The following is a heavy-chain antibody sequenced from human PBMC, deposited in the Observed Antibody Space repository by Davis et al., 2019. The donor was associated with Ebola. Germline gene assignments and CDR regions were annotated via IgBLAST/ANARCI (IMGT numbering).Heavy chain of an antibody. CDR1: GFTFSDYY. CDR2: ISSSSSYT. Sequence: GESLKISCAASGFTFSDYYMSWIRQAPGKGLEWVSYISSSSSYTNYADSVKGRFTISRDNSKNTLYLQMNSLRAEDTAVYYCAKRGDSSGWDHFDYWGQGTLVTVSS. J-gene: IGHJ4*02. D-gene: IGHD6-19*01. V-gene: IGHV3-11*03. CDR3: AKRGDSSGWDHFDY.